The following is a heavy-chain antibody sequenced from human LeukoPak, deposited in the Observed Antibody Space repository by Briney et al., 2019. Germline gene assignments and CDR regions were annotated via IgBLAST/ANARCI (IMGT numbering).Heavy chain of an antibody. J-gene: IGHJ4*02. V-gene: IGHV1-24*01. CDR2: FDPEDGET. CDR1: GFSFSSYG. D-gene: IGHD1-26*01. Sequence: PGGSLRLSCAASGFSFSSYGMHWVRQAPGKGLEWMGGFDPEDGETIYAQKFQGRVTMTEDTSTDTAYMELSSLRSEDTAVYYCATDLQSGTYRKGYGGQGTLVTVSS. CDR3: ATDLQSGTYRKGY.